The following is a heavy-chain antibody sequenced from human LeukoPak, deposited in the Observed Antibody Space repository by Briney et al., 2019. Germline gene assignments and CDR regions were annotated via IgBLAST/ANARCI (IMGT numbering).Heavy chain of an antibody. CDR3: ARTYYDFWSGYRDAFDI. Sequence: SETLSLTCTVFGYSISSGYYWDWIRQPPGKGLEWIGSIYHSGSTYYNPSLKSRVTISVDTSKNQFSLRLSSVTAADTAVYYCARTYYDFWSGYRDAFDIWGQGTMVTVSS. CDR1: GYSISSGYY. D-gene: IGHD3-3*01. CDR2: IYHSGST. V-gene: IGHV4-38-2*02. J-gene: IGHJ3*02.